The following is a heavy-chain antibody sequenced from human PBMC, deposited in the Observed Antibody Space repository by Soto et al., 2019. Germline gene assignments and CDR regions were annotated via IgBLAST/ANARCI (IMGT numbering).Heavy chain of an antibody. D-gene: IGHD3-10*01. CDR2: INHRGST. J-gene: IGHJ5*02. CDR3: AREGLGDYHP. Sequence: QVQLQQWGAGLLKPSETLSLTCAVYGGSFSGYYWSWIRQPPGKGLEWIGEINHRGSTNYNQSLKSRVTISVDTSKNQFSLKLSSVTAADTAVYYCAREGLGDYHPWGQGTLVTVSS. CDR1: GGSFSGYY. V-gene: IGHV4-34*01.